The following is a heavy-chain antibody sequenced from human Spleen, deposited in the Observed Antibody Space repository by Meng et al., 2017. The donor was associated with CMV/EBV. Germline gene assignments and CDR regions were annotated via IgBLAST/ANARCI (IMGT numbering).Heavy chain of an antibody. Sequence: GGSLRLSCAASGFTLSGYAMNWVRQAPGKGLEWVSSITDSSSYIFYADSVKGRFTTSRDNAKNSLYLQMTSLRAEDTAVYYCAKDAPGATILYGMDVWGQGTTVTVSS. CDR2: ITDSSSYI. CDR3: AKDAPGATILYGMDV. D-gene: IGHD1-26*01. CDR1: GFTLSGYA. J-gene: IGHJ6*02. V-gene: IGHV3-21*01.